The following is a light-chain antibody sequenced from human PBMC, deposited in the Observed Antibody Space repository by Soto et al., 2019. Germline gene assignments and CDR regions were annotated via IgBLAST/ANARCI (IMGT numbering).Light chain of an antibody. CDR1: NIGAKG. Sequence: SYELTQPPSVSVGPGQTASITCGGNNIGAKGGHWYQQKNPGQAPVLVVLDDRARPSAIPERFSGSTSGNTATLTISRVEAGDEADYYCQVWHSTSVRVFGGGTKLTVL. CDR2: DDR. CDR3: QVWHSTSVRV. V-gene: IGLV3-21*02. J-gene: IGLJ2*01.